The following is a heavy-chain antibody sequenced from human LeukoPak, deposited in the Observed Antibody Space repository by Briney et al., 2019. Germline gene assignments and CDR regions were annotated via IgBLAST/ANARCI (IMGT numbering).Heavy chain of an antibody. D-gene: IGHD6-6*01. CDR1: GFTFSDYY. J-gene: IGHJ4*02. Sequence: GSLRLSCAASGFTFSDYYMSWIRQAPGKGLEGGSYISSSGSTIYYADSVKGRFTISRDNAKNTLYLQVNNLRAEDTAVYYCARGPNSNWSGLDFWGQGTLLTVSS. CDR3: ARGPNSNWSGLDF. CDR2: ISSSGSTI. V-gene: IGHV3-11*04.